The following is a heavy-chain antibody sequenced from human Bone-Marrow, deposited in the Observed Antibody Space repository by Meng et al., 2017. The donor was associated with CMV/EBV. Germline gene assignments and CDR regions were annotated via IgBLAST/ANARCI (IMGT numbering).Heavy chain of an antibody. D-gene: IGHD3-3*02. J-gene: IGHJ5*02. V-gene: IGHV1-69*05. CDR1: GGTFSSYA. Sequence: SVKVSCKASGGTFSSYAISWVRQAPGQGLEWMGGIIPIFGTANYAQKFQGRVTITTDESTSTAYMELSSLRSEDTAVYYCARGIFGVEHPINWLDPWGQGTLVTVSS. CDR2: IIPIFGTA. CDR3: ARGIFGVEHPINWLDP.